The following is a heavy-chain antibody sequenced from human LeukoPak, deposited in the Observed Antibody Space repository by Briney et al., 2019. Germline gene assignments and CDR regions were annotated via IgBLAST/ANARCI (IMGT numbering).Heavy chain of an antibody. Sequence: PSETLSLTCTVSGDSISSYYWSWIRQPAGKGLEWIGRIYTSGSTNYNPSLKSRVTMSVDTSKNQFSLKLSSVTAADTAVYYCAREFSSSWYGRDYFDYWGQGTLVTVSS. CDR3: AREFSSSWYGRDYFDY. D-gene: IGHD6-13*01. J-gene: IGHJ4*02. CDR2: IYTSGST. CDR1: GDSISSYY. V-gene: IGHV4-4*07.